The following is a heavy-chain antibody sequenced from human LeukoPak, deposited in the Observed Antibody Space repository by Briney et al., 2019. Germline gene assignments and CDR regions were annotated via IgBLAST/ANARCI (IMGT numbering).Heavy chain of an antibody. V-gene: IGHV1-3*01. D-gene: IGHD4-17*01. J-gene: IGHJ4*02. CDR3: ASTLVQGAVTTSSFDY. Sequence: ASVKVSCKASGYTFTSYAMHWVRQAPGQRLEWMGWINAGNGNTKYLQKFQGRVTITRDTSASTAYMELSSLRSEDTAVYYCASTLVQGAVTTSSFDYWGQGTLVTVSS. CDR2: INAGNGNT. CDR1: GYTFTSYA.